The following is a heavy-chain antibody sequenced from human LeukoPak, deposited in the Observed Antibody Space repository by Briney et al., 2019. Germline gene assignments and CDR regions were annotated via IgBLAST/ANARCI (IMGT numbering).Heavy chain of an antibody. D-gene: IGHD6-19*01. J-gene: IGHJ4*02. V-gene: IGHV1-46*01. Sequence: GASVTVSFTASGYIFTSYYMHWVRQAPGQGLEWMGIINPSGGGASYAQKFQDRLTMTRDTSATTVYMELSSLTSEDTAVYYCARGVGDNNAWYSFDYWGQGTLVTVSS. CDR1: GYIFTSYY. CDR3: ARGVGDNNAWYSFDY. CDR2: INPSGGGA.